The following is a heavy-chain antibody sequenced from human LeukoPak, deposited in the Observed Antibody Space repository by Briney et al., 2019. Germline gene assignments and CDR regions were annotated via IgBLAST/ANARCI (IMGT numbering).Heavy chain of an antibody. D-gene: IGHD3-10*01. Sequence: GGSLRLSCAASGFTFSSYAMSWVRQAPGKGLEWVSAISGSGGSTYYADSVKGRFTISRDNSKNTLYLQMNSLRAEDTALYHCARYGSGSYYEDYWGQGTLVTVSS. CDR1: GFTFSSYA. V-gene: IGHV3-23*01. CDR3: ARYGSGSYYEDY. J-gene: IGHJ4*02. CDR2: ISGSGGST.